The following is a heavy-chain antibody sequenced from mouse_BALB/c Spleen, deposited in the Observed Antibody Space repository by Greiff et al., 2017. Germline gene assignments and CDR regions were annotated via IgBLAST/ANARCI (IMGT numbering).Heavy chain of an antibody. Sequence: EVKVEESGPGLVKPSQSLSLTCTVTGYSITSDYAWNWIRQFPGNKLEWMGYISYSGSTSYNPSLKSRISITRDTSKNQFFLQLNSVTTEDTATYYCARGVRQAWFAYWGQGTLVTVSA. CDR2: ISYSGST. J-gene: IGHJ3*01. D-gene: IGHD2-14*01. CDR1: GYSITSDYA. CDR3: ARGVRQAWFAY. V-gene: IGHV3-2*02.